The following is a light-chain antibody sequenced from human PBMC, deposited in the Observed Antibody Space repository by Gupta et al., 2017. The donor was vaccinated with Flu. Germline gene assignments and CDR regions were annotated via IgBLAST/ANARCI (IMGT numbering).Light chain of an antibody. V-gene: IGKV2D-29*01. Sequence: ISCKSSQSLLHSDGKTYLYWYLQKPGQPPQLLIHDVSNRFPGVPDRFSGGGSGTDFTLKISRVEAEDVGVYYCMQAIEVTVTFGGGTKVELK. CDR1: QSLLHSDGKTY. CDR2: DVS. J-gene: IGKJ4*01. CDR3: MQAIEVTVT.